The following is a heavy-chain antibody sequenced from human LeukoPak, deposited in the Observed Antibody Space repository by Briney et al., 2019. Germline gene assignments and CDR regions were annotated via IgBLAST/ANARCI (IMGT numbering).Heavy chain of an antibody. CDR2: INPNSGGR. CDR3: ARARVVVVNDAFDI. CDR1: EYTFTGYY. D-gene: IGHD3-22*01. J-gene: IGHJ3*02. V-gene: IGHV1-2*02. Sequence: ASVKVSCKASEYTFTGYYMHWVRQAPGQGLEWMGWINPNSGGRNYAQKFQGRATMTRDTSISTSYMELSRLRSDDTAVYCCARARVVVVNDAFDIWGQGTMVTVSS.